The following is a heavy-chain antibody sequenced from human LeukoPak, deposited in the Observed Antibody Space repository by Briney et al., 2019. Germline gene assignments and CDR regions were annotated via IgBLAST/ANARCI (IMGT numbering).Heavy chain of an antibody. D-gene: IGHD2-2*01. CDR2: INHSGST. V-gene: IGHV4-34*01. CDR3: ARASVRVVPAARSHFYHGLDV. J-gene: IGHJ6*02. CDR1: GGSLSGYY. Sequence: SETLSLTCAVYGGSLSGYYWSWIRQPPGKGLEWIGEINHSGSTNYNPSLKSRVTISVDTSKNQFSLRLTSVTAADTALYYCARASVRVVPAARSHFYHGLDVWGQGTTVTVSS.